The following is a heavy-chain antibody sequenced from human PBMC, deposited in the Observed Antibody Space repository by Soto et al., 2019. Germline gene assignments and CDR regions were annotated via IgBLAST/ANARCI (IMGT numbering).Heavy chain of an antibody. Sequence: QVQLVQSGAEVKKPGSSVKVSCKASGGTFSSYAISWVRQAPGQGLEWMGGIIPIFGTANYAQKFQGRVTITADESTSTAYMELSSLRSEDTAVYYCARDAARYCSGGSCYPLDYSGMDVWGQGTTVTVSS. D-gene: IGHD2-15*01. CDR3: ARDAARYCSGGSCYPLDYSGMDV. J-gene: IGHJ6*02. CDR2: IIPIFGTA. V-gene: IGHV1-69*01. CDR1: GGTFSSYA.